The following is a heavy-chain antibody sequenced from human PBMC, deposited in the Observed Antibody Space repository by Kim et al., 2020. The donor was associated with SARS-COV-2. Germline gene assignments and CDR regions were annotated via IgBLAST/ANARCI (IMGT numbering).Heavy chain of an antibody. CDR2: ISAYNGNT. V-gene: IGHV1-18*01. Sequence: ASVKVSCKASGYTFTSYGISWVRQAPGQGLEWMGWISAYNGNTNYAQKLQGRVTMTTDTSTSTAYMELRSLRSDDTAVYYCARIDTQRSPYCGGDCYRGYYFDYWGQGTLVTVSS. J-gene: IGHJ4*02. D-gene: IGHD2-21*02. CDR3: ARIDTQRSPYCGGDCYRGYYFDY. CDR1: GYTFTSYG.